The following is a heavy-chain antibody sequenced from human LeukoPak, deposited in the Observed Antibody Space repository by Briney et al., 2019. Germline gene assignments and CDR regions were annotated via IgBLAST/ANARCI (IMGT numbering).Heavy chain of an antibody. CDR1: GFTFSSHW. CDR3: AKDVDTVMDWANDAFDV. Sequence: GGSLRLSCAASGFTFSSHWMSWVRQAPGKGLEWVANINQDGTEQYYADSLKGRFTMSRDNSKNSVYLQMDSLRVEDTAMYYCAKDVDTVMDWANDAFDVWGQGTMVIVSS. J-gene: IGHJ3*01. D-gene: IGHD5-18*01. CDR2: INQDGTEQ. V-gene: IGHV3-7*01.